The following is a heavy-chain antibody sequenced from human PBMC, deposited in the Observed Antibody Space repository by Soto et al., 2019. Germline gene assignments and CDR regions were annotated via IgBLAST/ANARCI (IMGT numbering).Heavy chain of an antibody. Sequence: QLQLQESGPGLVKPSETLSLTCTVSGGSISSSSYYWGWIRQPPGKGLEWIGSIYYSGSTYYNPSLKSRVTVSVDTSKTLLSLKLRSVTAADTAVYYCARLVDFWSGYLYYFDYWGQGTLVTVSS. J-gene: IGHJ4*02. CDR2: IYYSGST. CDR3: ARLVDFWSGYLYYFDY. CDR1: GGSISSSSYY. V-gene: IGHV4-39*01. D-gene: IGHD3-3*01.